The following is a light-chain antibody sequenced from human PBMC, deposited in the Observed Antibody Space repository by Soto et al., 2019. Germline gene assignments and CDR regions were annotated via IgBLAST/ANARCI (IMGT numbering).Light chain of an antibody. CDR1: ESINQN. J-gene: IGKJ4*01. CDR2: GAS. V-gene: IGKV3-15*01. CDR3: QQYNTWPLT. Sequence: ETVMTQSPATLSVSPGEGATLSCRATESINQNLAWYQQKPGQAPRLLIHGASYRATGIPDRFSGRGSGTDFTLDISRLQSEDFAVYYCQQYNTWPLTFGGGTKVEIK.